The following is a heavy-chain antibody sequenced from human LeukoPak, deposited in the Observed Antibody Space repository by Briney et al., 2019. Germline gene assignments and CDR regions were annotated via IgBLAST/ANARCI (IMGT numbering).Heavy chain of an antibody. J-gene: IGHJ4*02. Sequence: SETLSLTCTVSGYSISSGYYWGWIRQPPGKGLEWIGSIYHSGSTYYNPSPKSRVTISVDTSKNQFSLKLSSVTAADTAVYYCAGMITMVRGVIIPLYYFDYWGQGTLVTVSS. CDR3: AGMITMVRGVIIPLYYFDY. CDR1: GYSISSGYY. CDR2: IYHSGST. V-gene: IGHV4-38-2*02. D-gene: IGHD3-10*01.